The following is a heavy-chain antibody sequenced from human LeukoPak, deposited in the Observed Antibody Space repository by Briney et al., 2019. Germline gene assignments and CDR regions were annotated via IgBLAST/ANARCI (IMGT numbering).Heavy chain of an antibody. V-gene: IGHV1-8*01. J-gene: IGHJ5*02. CDR2: MNPNSGNT. CDR3: ARDAVPAAISGNWFDP. D-gene: IGHD2-2*01. CDR1: GYTFTSYD. Sequence: ASVKVSCKASGYTFTSYDINWVRQATGQGLEWMGWMNPNSGNTGYAQKFQGRVTMTRDMSTSTVYMELSSLRSEDTAVYYCARDAVPAAISGNWFDPWGQGTLVTVSS.